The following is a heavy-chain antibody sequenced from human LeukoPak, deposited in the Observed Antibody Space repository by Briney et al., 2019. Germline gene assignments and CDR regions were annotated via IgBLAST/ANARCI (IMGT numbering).Heavy chain of an antibody. CDR3: ARFSFSGDSWYPEDS. V-gene: IGHV4-4*07. Sequence: SETLSLTCTVSGGSINNYFWSWIRQPAGKGLEWLGRIHTSGTSNYNPSLKSRVTMSLDTSNNRFSLKLTSVTAADTAIYYCARFSFSGDSWYPEDSGGQGTLVTVS. D-gene: IGHD2-15*01. J-gene: IGHJ4*02. CDR1: GGSINNYF. CDR2: IHTSGTS.